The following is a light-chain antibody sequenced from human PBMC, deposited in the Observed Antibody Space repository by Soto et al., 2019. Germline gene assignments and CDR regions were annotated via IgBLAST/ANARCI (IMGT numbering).Light chain of an antibody. Sequence: EIVLTQSPATLSVFPGEKATLSCGASQSVSNNLAWYHQKPGQAPRPLIYGASTRATGVPARFSGSGSGTELTLTISSLQSEDSAIYYCQQYYSWPFTFGPGTKVAIE. V-gene: IGKV3-15*01. J-gene: IGKJ3*01. CDR1: QSVSNN. CDR3: QQYYSWPFT. CDR2: GAS.